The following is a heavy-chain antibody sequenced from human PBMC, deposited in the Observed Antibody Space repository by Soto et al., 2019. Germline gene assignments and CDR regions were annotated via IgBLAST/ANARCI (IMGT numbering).Heavy chain of an antibody. Sequence: PGGSLRLSCAGSGFTLSTYGLHWVRQPPGKGLEWVAFVSFDGSEKYYAESVKGRFTISRDNPRNTLFLQLTSLRTEDTAVYFCAKDPIPAVNRGSRFDSWGRGTMVTVYS. V-gene: IGHV3-30*02. CDR1: GFTLSTYG. D-gene: IGHD2-2*01. J-gene: IGHJ5*01. CDR2: VSFDGSEK. CDR3: AKDPIPAVNRGSRFDS.